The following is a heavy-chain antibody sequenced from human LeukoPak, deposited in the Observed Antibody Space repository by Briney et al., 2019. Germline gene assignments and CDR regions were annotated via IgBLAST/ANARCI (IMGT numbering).Heavy chain of an antibody. D-gene: IGHD1-14*01. V-gene: IGHV1-8*03. CDR2: MNPNSGNT. J-gene: IGHJ4*02. CDR3: ARSSSLNRHQIGY. CDR1: GYTFTSYD. Sequence: ASVKVSCKASGYTFTSYDINWVLQATGQGLEWMGWMNPNSGNTGYAQKFQGRVTITRNTSISTAYMELSSLRSEDTAVYYCARSSSLNRHQIGYWGQGTLVTVSS.